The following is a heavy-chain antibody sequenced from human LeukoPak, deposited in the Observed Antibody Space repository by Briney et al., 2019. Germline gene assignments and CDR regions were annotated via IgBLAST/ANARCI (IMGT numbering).Heavy chain of an antibody. CDR1: GFTFSDYY. CDR2: ISSSGSTI. Sequence: PGGSLRLSCAASGFTFSDYYMSWIRQAPGKGLEWVSYISSSGSTIYYADSVKGRFTISRDNAKNSLYLQMNSLRAEDTAVYYCARDPEVTFGGARPYYFDYWGQGTLVTVSS. V-gene: IGHV3-11*04. D-gene: IGHD3-16*01. J-gene: IGHJ4*02. CDR3: ARDPEVTFGGARPYYFDY.